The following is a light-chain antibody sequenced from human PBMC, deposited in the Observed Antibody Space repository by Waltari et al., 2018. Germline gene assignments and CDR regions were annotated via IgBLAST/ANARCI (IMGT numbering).Light chain of an antibody. CDR1: QSVRPTY. CDR2: GVS. V-gene: IGKV3-20*01. CDR3: QQYGDSPVT. J-gene: IGKJ4*01. Sequence: EVVLTQSPGTLSLSPGERATLSCRASQSVRPTYLAWYQQKPGQAPRHLIYGVSTRAPGIPDRFSGSGSGTDFTLTISRLEPEDFAVCYCQQYGDSPVTFGGGTKVEI.